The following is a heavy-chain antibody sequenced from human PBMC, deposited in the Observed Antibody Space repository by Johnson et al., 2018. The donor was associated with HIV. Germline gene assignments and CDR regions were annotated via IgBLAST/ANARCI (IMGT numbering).Heavy chain of an antibody. CDR3: TTDHSSADDAVDI. Sequence: VQLVESGGGLIQPGGSLRLSCAASGFTVSSNYMSWVRQAPGKGLVWVSRINSDGSSTSYADSVKGRFTISRDNAKNTLYLQMNSLKTEDTAVYYCTTDHSSADDAVDIWGQGPMVTVSS. CDR1: GFTVSSNY. V-gene: IGHV3-74*01. CDR2: INSDGSST. D-gene: IGHD3-22*01. J-gene: IGHJ3*02.